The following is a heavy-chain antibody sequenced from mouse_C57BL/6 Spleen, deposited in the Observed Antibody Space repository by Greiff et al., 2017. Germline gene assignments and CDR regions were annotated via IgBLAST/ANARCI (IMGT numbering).Heavy chain of an antibody. V-gene: IGHV1-82*01. CDR3: TTFPSGFAY. CDR2: IYPGDGDT. D-gene: IGHD1-1*01. CDR1: GYAFSRSW. J-gene: IGHJ3*01. Sequence: QVQLKESGPALVKPGASVKLSCKASGYAFSRSWMYWVKQRPGMGLAWIGRIYPGDGDTTYNGKFKGKATLTADKSSSKAYMQLSSLTSEDSAVYFNTTFPSGFAYWGQGTLVTVSA.